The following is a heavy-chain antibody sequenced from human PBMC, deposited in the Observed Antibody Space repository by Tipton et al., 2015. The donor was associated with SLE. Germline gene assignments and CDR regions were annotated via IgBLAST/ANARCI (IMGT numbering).Heavy chain of an antibody. D-gene: IGHD3-3*01. V-gene: IGHV4-39*07. J-gene: IGHJ4*02. CDR1: GGSIGSSTYY. CDR3: ARGPFWSGYYDY. CDR2: IYYSGST. Sequence: TLSLTCTVSGGSIGSSTYYWGWIRQPPGKGLEWIGSIYYSGSTYYRPSLKSRVTISVDTSKNQFSLKLNSLTAADTAVYYCARGPFWSGYYDYWGQGTLVTVSS.